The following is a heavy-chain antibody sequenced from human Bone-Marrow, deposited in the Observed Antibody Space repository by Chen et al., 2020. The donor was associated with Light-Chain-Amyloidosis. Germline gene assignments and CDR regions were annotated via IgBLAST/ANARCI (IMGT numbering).Heavy chain of an antibody. Sequence: VQLVASGGGLLPPGPPLTLSCTASGCTVGASALTWVRQAPGKGLEWIGFIRSTPYGGTTAYAATVEGRFTISRDDSISIAYLQLNSLKTEDTAIYFCTREAYCGGDCYNASDIWGQGTMVTVSS. V-gene: IGHV3-49*04. CDR2: IRSTPYGGTT. J-gene: IGHJ3*02. CDR1: GCTVGASA. CDR3: TREAYCGGDCYNASDI. D-gene: IGHD2-21*02.